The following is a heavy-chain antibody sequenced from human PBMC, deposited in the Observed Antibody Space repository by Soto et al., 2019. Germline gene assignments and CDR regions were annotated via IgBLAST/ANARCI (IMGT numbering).Heavy chain of an antibody. CDR2: IYSGGST. V-gene: IGHV3-53*01. CDR3: AREGDYYYSGMAV. CDR1: GFTVSSNY. Sequence: GGSLRLSCAASGFTVSSNYMSWVRQAPGKGLEWVSVIYSGGSTYYADSVKGRFTTSRDNSKNTLYLQMNSLRAEDTAVYYCAREGDYYYSGMAVWGQGTTVPVSS. J-gene: IGHJ6*02.